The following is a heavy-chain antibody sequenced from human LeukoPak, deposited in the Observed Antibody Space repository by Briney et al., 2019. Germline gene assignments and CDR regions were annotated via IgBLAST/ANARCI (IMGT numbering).Heavy chain of an antibody. J-gene: IGHJ1*01. V-gene: IGHV3-7*04. CDR1: GLTLSSYA. CDR3: ARDLGQLPHEYFQH. Sequence: GGSLRLSCAASGLTLSSYAMSWVRQAPGKGLEWVANIKQDGSEKHYVDSVKGRFTISRDNTKNSLYLQMSSLRAEDTAVYYCARDLGQLPHEYFQHWGQGTLVTVSS. D-gene: IGHD2-2*01. CDR2: IKQDGSEK.